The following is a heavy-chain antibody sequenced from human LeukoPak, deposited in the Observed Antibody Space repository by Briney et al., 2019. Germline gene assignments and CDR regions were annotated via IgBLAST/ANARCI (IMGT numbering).Heavy chain of an antibody. CDR2: LNRDGSRT. J-gene: IGHJ4*02. CDR1: GFTCSSYW. CDR3: ARASNRNSINFDY. D-gene: IGHD1-7*01. V-gene: IGHV3-74*01. Sequence: GGSLILSCAASGFTCSSYWLHWGRQARGRGLVLVSRLNRDGSRTSYADSVKGLFTTSRDTDDTTLHLQMNNLRAEDTAVYYCARASNRNSINFDYWGQGALVTVSS.